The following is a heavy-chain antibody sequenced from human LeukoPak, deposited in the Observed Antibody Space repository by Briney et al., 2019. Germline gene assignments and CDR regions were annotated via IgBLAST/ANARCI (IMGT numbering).Heavy chain of an antibody. D-gene: IGHD3-22*01. CDR3: ARLHYDSSGYPDY. V-gene: IGHV5-51*01. CDR1: GYTFTNYW. Sequence: GESLKISCKGSGYTFTNYWIGWVRQMPGKGLEWMGIIYPGDSDTTYSPSFQGQVTISADKSIGTAYLQWSSLKASDTAMYYCARLHYDSSGYPDYWGQGTLVTVSS. J-gene: IGHJ4*02. CDR2: IYPGDSDT.